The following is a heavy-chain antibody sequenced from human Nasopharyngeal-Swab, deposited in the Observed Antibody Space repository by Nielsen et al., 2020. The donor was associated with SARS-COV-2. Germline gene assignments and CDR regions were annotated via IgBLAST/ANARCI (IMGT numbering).Heavy chain of an antibody. J-gene: IGHJ4*02. D-gene: IGHD2-15*01. Sequence: GESLKISCAASGFTFSSYGIHWVRQASGKGLEWVGRIRSKGNSYATAYAASVKGRFTISRDDSKNTAYLQMNSLITEDTAVYYCTRCGGSCYTGKDYWGQGTLVTVSS. CDR3: TRCGGSCYTGKDY. CDR2: IRSKGNSYAT. V-gene: IGHV3-73*01. CDR1: GFTFSSYG.